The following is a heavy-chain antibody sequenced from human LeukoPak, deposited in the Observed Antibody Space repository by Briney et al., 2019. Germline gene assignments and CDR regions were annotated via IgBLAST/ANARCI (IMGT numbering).Heavy chain of an antibody. CDR2: INPSGAGT. J-gene: IGHJ4*02. CDR3: ARAWEAVAGNYGVVDY. V-gene: IGHV1-46*01. D-gene: IGHD4-17*01. Sequence: ASVKVSCKASGYSFINYYIHWVRQAPGQGLEWMGIINPSGAGTSFAQKFRGRVTMTRDMSTSTVYMELNSLRSQDTAVYYCARAWEAVAGNYGVVDYWGQGTLVTVSS. CDR1: GYSFINYY.